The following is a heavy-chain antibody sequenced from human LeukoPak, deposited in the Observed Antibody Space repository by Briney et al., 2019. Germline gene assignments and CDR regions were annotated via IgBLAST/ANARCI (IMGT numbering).Heavy chain of an antibody. J-gene: IGHJ3*02. V-gene: IGHV4-61*02. CDR2: IYTSGST. Sequence: SETLSLTCTVSGGSISSGSSYWSWIRQPAGKGLEWIGRIYTSGSTNYNPSLKSRVTISVDTSKNQFSLKLSSVTASDTAVYYCARADVDTAMVGAFDIWGQGTMVTVSS. D-gene: IGHD5-18*01. CDR3: ARADVDTAMVGAFDI. CDR1: GGSISSGSSY.